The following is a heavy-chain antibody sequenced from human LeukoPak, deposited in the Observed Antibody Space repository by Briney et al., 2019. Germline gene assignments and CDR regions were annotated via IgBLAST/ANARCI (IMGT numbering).Heavy chain of an antibody. CDR1: GFTFSSYS. CDR2: ISSSSSYI. D-gene: IGHD3-22*01. CDR3: ARVYYYDSSGYPLYFDY. J-gene: IGHJ4*02. V-gene: IGHV3-21*01. Sequence: GGSLRLSCAASGFTFSSYSMNWVRQAPGKGLEWVSSISSSSSYIYYADSVKGRFTISRNNAKNSLYLQMNSLRAEDTAVYYCARVYYYDSSGYPLYFDYWGQGTLVTVSS.